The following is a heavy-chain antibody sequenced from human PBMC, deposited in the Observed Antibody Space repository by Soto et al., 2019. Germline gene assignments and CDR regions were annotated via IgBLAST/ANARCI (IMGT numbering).Heavy chain of an antibody. Sequence: PGESLKISCKGSGYSFTSYWISWVRQMPGKGLEWVGRIDPSDSYTNYSPSFQGHVTISADKSISTAYLQWSSLKASDTAMYYCASRSGYDFHYDYGMDVWGQGTTVTVSS. CDR3: ASRSGYDFHYDYGMDV. D-gene: IGHD5-12*01. CDR1: GYSFTSYW. J-gene: IGHJ6*02. V-gene: IGHV5-10-1*01. CDR2: IDPSDSYT.